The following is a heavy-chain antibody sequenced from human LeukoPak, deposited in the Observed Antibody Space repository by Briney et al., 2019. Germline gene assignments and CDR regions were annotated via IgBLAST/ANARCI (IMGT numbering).Heavy chain of an antibody. V-gene: IGHV3-23*01. J-gene: IGHJ4*02. CDR2: IYENGGTT. Sequence: GGSLRLSCVGSGFTFRSHAMSWVRQAPEKGLEFVSGIYENGGTTYYADSVKGRFSISRDNSKNTLYLQLDSLRGEDTAVYYCAKDFRIGYSAHFDYWGQGALVTVSS. CDR3: AKDFRIGYSAHFDY. D-gene: IGHD2-21*01. CDR1: GFTFRSHA.